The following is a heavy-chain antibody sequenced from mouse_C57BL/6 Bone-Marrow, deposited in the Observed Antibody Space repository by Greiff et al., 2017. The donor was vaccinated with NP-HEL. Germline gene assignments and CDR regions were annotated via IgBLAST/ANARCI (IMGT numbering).Heavy chain of an antibody. Sequence: VQLQQSGAELVRPGASVTLSCKASGYTFTDYEMHWVKQTPVHGLEWIGAIDPETGGTAYNQKFKGKAILTADKSSSTAYMELRSLTSEDSAVYYCTREWDYGYARDFDYWGQGTTLTVSS. V-gene: IGHV1-15*01. D-gene: IGHD2-2*01. CDR3: TREWDYGYARDFDY. J-gene: IGHJ2*01. CDR2: IDPETGGT. CDR1: GYTFTDYE.